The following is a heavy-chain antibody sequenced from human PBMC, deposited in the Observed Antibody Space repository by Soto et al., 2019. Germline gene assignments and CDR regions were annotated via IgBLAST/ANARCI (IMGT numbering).Heavy chain of an antibody. CDR1: GFTFSSYG. D-gene: IGHD6-6*01. Sequence: QVQLVESGGGVVQPGRSLRLSCAASGFTFSSYGMHWVRQAPGKGLEWVAVISYDGSNKYYADSVKGRFTISRDNSKNTLYLQMNSLRAEDTAVYYCSKDLYSSSSPLDYWGQGTLVTVSS. CDR3: SKDLYSSSSPLDY. V-gene: IGHV3-30*18. J-gene: IGHJ4*02. CDR2: ISYDGSNK.